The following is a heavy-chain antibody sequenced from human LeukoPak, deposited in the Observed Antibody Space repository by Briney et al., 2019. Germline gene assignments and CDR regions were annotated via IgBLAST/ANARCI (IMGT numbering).Heavy chain of an antibody. V-gene: IGHV4-61*02. J-gene: IGHJ4*02. Sequence: SETLSLTCTVSGGSISSGSYYWSWIRQPAGRGLEWIGRIYTSGSTNYNPSLKSRVTISVHTSQNLFSLNLSSVTAADTAVYYCARDLGYYDFWSGYSMGGYFDYWGQGTLVTVSS. CDR3: ARDLGYYDFWSGYSMGGYFDY. CDR1: GGSISSGSYY. D-gene: IGHD3-3*01. CDR2: IYTSGST.